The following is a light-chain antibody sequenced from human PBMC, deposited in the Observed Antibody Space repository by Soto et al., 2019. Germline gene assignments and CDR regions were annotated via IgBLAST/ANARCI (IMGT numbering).Light chain of an antibody. V-gene: IGKV3-11*01. J-gene: IGKJ5*01. Sequence: PGERATLSCRASQSISSYLAWCQQKPGQAPRLLIYDASNRATGIPARFSGSGSGTDFTLTISSLEPEDFAVYYCQQRSNWPPITFGQGTRLEIK. CDR2: DAS. CDR1: QSISSY. CDR3: QQRSNWPPIT.